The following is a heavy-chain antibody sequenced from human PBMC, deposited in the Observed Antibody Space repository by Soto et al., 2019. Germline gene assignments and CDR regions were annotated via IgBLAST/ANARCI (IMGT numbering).Heavy chain of an antibody. J-gene: IGHJ4*02. V-gene: IGHV4-4*01. D-gene: IGHD6-25*01. Sequence: LRLSCAASGFTFSSYAMSWVRQPPGKGLEWIGEIYHSGITYYNPSLKSRVTISVDKPKNQFSLKFSSVSAADTATYFCAIRYSSGFYYWGQGTRVTVSS. CDR1: GFTFSSYAM. CDR2: IYHSGIT. CDR3: AIRYSSGFYY.